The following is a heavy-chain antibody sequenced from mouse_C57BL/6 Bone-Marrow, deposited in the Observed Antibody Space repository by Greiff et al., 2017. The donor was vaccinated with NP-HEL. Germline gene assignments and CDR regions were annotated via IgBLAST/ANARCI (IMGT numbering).Heavy chain of an antibody. D-gene: IGHD1-1*01. V-gene: IGHV1-64*01. CDR2: IHPNSGST. CDR3: ARSHGVVLYFYCDD. J-gene: IGHJ2*01. CDR1: GYTFTSYW. Sequence: VQLQQPGAELVKPGASVKLSCKASGYTFTSYWMHWVKQRPGQGLEWIGMIHPNSGSTNYNEKFKSKATLTVDKSSSTAYMPLSSLTSENSAVYYGARSHGVVLYFYCDDWGQGTTLTVSS.